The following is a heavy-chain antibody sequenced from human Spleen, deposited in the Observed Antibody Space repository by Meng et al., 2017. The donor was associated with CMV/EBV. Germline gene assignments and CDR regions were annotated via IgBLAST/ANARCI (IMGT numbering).Heavy chain of an antibody. J-gene: IGHJ3*02. D-gene: IGHD3-22*01. CDR1: GFTFSGFW. Sequence: GGSLRLSCAASGFTFSGFWMSWVRQAPGKGLEWVANIKDDGGEQYYADSVKGRFTISRDSAKNTLHLQMNSLRAEDTAVYYCARDLDPHYYDGGRAFDIWGLGTMVTVSS. CDR3: ARDLDPHYYDGGRAFDI. CDR2: IKDDGGEQ. V-gene: IGHV3-7*01.